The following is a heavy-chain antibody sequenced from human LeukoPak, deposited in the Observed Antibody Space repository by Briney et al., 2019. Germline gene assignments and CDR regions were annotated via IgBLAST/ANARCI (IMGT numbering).Heavy chain of an antibody. CDR1: GYTFTSYY. CDR3: ARDTMLYCSGGSCYSRRGDWFDP. Sequence: GASVKVSCKASGYTFTSYYMHWVRQAPGQGLEWMGWINPSTDDTNYAQKFQGRVTLTRDTSISTAYMELSRLRSDDTAVYFCARDTMLYCSGGSCYSRRGDWFDPWGQGTLVTVSS. V-gene: IGHV1-2*02. J-gene: IGHJ5*02. D-gene: IGHD2-15*01. CDR2: INPSTDDT.